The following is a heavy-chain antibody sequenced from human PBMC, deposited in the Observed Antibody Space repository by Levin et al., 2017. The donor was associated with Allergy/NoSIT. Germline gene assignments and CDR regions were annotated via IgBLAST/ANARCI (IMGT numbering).Heavy chain of an antibody. D-gene: IGHD3-10*01. CDR3: FTMVPGS. V-gene: IGHV3-74*01. CDR2: INSDGSTR. CDR1: GFTFSNSW. Sequence: PGGSLRLSCATSGFTFSNSWMQWVRQPPGKGLVWVSRINSDGSTRTYADSVKGRFTVFRDNAKNTLYLQMNSLRADDTGVYYCFTMVPGSWGQGALVTVSS. J-gene: IGHJ5*02.